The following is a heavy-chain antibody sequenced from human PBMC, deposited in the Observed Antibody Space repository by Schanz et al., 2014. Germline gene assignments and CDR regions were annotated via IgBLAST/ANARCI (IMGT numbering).Heavy chain of an antibody. D-gene: IGHD3-16*01. J-gene: IGHJ2*01. V-gene: IGHV1-18*01. CDR3: VRVPSRDVSFDL. Sequence: QVQLVQSGADVKKPGASVKVSCKASGYTFTSYGISWVRQAPGQGLEWMGWISPYNGNTNYAQKLQGRVTMTADTSANTAYMELRSLRSDDTAHYYCVRVPSRDVSFDLWGRGTLVTVSS. CDR2: ISPYNGNT. CDR1: GYTFTSYG.